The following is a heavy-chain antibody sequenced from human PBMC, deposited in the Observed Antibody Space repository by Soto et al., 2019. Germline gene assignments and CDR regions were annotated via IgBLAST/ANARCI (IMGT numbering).Heavy chain of an antibody. CDR3: ARELRFLEWLSYYMDV. CDR2: IKQDGSEK. D-gene: IGHD3-3*01. V-gene: IGHV3-7*01. Sequence: GGSPRLSCAAPGFTFSSYWMSWGRPAPGEGLEGVANIKQDGSEKYYVDSVKGRFTISRDNAKNSLYLQMNSLRAEDTAVYYCARELRFLEWLSYYMDVWGKGTTVTVSS. J-gene: IGHJ6*03. CDR1: GFTFSSYW.